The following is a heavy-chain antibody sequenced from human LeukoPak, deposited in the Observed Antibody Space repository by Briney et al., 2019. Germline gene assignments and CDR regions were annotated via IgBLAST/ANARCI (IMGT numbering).Heavy chain of an antibody. J-gene: IGHJ6*02. Sequence: SVKVSCKASGGTFSSYAISWVRQAPGQGLEWMGRIIPILGIANYAQKFQGRVTITADKSTSTAYMELSSLRSEDTAVYYCASLAAAGKDGMDVWGQGTTVTVSS. CDR1: GGTFSSYA. CDR3: ASLAAAGKDGMDV. D-gene: IGHD6-13*01. V-gene: IGHV1-69*04. CDR2: IIPILGIA.